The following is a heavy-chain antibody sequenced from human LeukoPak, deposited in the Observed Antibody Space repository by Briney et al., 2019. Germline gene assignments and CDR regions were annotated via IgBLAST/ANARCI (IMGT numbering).Heavy chain of an antibody. J-gene: IGHJ5*02. CDR3: AREGDSSSVGWFDP. V-gene: IGHV4-38-2*02. D-gene: IGHD6-13*01. CDR1: GFSISSDY. Sequence: GSLRLSCAASGFSISSDYMTWVRQAPGKGLEWIGSIYYSGSTYYNPSLKSRVTISVDTSKNQFSLKLSSVTAADTAVYYCAREGDSSSVGWFDPWGQGTLVTVSS. CDR2: IYYSGST.